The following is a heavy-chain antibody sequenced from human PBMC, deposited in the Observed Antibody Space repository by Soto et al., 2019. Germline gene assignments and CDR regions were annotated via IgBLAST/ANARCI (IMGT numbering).Heavy chain of an antibody. CDR3: ARFEVGGRPSPKGFDP. Sequence: GASVKVSCKASGYTFTGYYMHWVRQAPGQGLEWMGWINPNSGGTNYAQKFQGRVTMTRDTSISTAYMELSRLRSDDTAVYYCARFEVGGRPSPKGFDPWGQGTLVTVSS. CDR2: INPNSGGT. J-gene: IGHJ5*02. D-gene: IGHD3-16*01. CDR1: GYTFTGYY. V-gene: IGHV1-2*02.